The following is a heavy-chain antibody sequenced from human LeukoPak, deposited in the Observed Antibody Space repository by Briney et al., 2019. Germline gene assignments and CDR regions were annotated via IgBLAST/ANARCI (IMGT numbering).Heavy chain of an antibody. D-gene: IGHD1-1*01. CDR3: ASRSVAGGYELERRYYYYGMDV. V-gene: IGHV1-69*06. J-gene: IGHJ6*04. CDR2: IIPIFGTA. Sequence: SVKVSCKASGGTFSSYAISWVRQAPGQGLEWMGGIIPIFGTANYAQKFQGRVTITADKSTSTAYMELSSLRSEDTAVYYCASRSVAGGYELERRYYYYGMDVWGKGTTVTVSS. CDR1: GGTFSSYA.